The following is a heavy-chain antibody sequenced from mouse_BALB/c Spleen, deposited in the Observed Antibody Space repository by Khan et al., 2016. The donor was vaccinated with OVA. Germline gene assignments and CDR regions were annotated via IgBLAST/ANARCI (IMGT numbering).Heavy chain of an antibody. Sequence: EVQLQESGPGLVKPSQSLSLTCTVTGYSFTSGYGWNCIRQFPGNKLELMVFISYNGNTNYNPSLKSRIAITRDKSKNQMFLQLNSVTTEDTATYYCARKASIKYWGQGTTVTVSS. D-gene: IGHD2-10*02. CDR1: GYSFTSGYG. V-gene: IGHV3-2*02. CDR2: ISYNGNT. CDR3: ARKASIKY. J-gene: IGHJ2*01.